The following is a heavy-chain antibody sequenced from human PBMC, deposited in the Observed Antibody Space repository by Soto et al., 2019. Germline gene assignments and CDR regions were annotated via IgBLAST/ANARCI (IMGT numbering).Heavy chain of an antibody. Sequence: GGSLRLSCTAAGFTLGDYAISWVRQAPGKGLEWVGFIRIKAYGGTTEYAASVKGGFTISRDDSKSIAYLQMNSLKTEDTAVYYCTRGESGSYYYYYYGMDVWGQGTTVTVSS. V-gene: IGHV3-49*04. CDR3: TRGESGSYYYYYYGMDV. J-gene: IGHJ6*02. CDR1: GFTLGDYA. CDR2: IRIKAYGGTT. D-gene: IGHD3-10*01.